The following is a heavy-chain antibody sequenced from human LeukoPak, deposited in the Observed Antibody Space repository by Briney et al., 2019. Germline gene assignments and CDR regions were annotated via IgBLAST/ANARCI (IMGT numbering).Heavy chain of an antibody. CDR3: ARSLSTAGIDY. V-gene: IGHV4-38-2*01. D-gene: IGHD2-2*01. CDR1: GYSISTGRY. CDR2: IYQSGST. Sequence: KPSETLSLTCAVSGYSISTGRYWGWIRQPPGKGLEWIGRIYQSGSTYYNPSLKSRVTISVDTSKNQFSLNLRSVTAADTAVYYCARSLSTAGIDYWGQGTLVTVSS. J-gene: IGHJ4*02.